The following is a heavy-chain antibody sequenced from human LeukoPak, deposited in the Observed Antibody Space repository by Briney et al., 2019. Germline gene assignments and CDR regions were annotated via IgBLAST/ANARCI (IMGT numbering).Heavy chain of an antibody. CDR3: ASGGGIVVVPAAIDVLNYYYGMDV. J-gene: IGHJ6*02. D-gene: IGHD2-2*01. Sequence: GGSLRLSCAASGFTFSSYAMHWVRQAPGKGLEWVAVISYDGSNKYYADSVKGRFTISRDNSKNTLYLQMNSLRAEDTAVYYCASGGGIVVVPAAIDVLNYYYGMDVWGQGTTVTVSS. CDR2: ISYDGSNK. V-gene: IGHV3-30-3*01. CDR1: GFTFSSYA.